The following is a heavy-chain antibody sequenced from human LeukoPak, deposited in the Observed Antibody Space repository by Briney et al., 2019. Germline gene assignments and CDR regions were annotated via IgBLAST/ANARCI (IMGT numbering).Heavy chain of an antibody. J-gene: IGHJ4*02. CDR3: ARHVGVWAYCGGDCYLFDY. CDR1: GFTFSSYG. Sequence: GGTLRLSCAASGFTFSSYGMNWVRQAPGKGLEWVSYISSSGSTIYYADSVKGRFTISRDNAKNSLYLQMNSLRAEDTAVYYCARHVGVWAYCGGDCYLFDYWGQGTLVTVSS. V-gene: IGHV3-48*04. CDR2: ISSSGSTI. D-gene: IGHD2-21*02.